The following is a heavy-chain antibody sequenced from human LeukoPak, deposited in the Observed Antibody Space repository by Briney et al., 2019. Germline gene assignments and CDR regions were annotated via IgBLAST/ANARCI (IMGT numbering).Heavy chain of an antibody. V-gene: IGHV4-31*03. CDR1: GGSISSGGYY. J-gene: IGHJ4*02. CDR2: IYYSGST. CDR3: ARDRGNYDILTGYYGGFDY. Sequence: SETLSLTCTVSGGSISSGGYYWSWIRQHPGKGLEWIGYIYYSGSTYYNPSRKSRVTISVDTSKNQFSLKLSSVTAADAAVYYCARDRGNYDILTGYYGGFDYWGQGTLVTVSS. D-gene: IGHD3-9*01.